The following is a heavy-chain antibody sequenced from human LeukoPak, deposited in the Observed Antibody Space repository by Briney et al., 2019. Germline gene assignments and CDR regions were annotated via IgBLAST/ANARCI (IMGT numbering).Heavy chain of an antibody. J-gene: IGHJ3*02. V-gene: IGHV1-2*02. CDR2: INPNSGAT. CDR3: ARELSAVGRWGAFDM. CDR1: GYTFTDYF. D-gene: IGHD6-13*01. Sequence: ASVTVSCMASGYTFTDYFIHWLRQAPGQGLEWMGWINPNSGATSYAQKFQGRVTRTRDTSINTGNMELTGLRFDDTAVYYCARELSAVGRWGAFDMWGQGTMVTVS.